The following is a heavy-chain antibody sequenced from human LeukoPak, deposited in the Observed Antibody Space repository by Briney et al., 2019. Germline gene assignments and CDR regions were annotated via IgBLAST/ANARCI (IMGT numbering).Heavy chain of an antibody. V-gene: IGHV1-8*01. D-gene: IGHD3-16*01. CDR2: MSPKSGNT. J-gene: IGHJ6*01. CDR1: GYTFISFD. Sequence: ASVTVSYKASGYTFISFDIDWVRQATGQGLEWMGWMSPKSGNTDYAQKFQGRVTMTRNTSINTAYLELSSLRSDDTAVYFCARGVGGLGNMDVWGEGTTVIVSS. CDR3: ARGVGGLGNMDV.